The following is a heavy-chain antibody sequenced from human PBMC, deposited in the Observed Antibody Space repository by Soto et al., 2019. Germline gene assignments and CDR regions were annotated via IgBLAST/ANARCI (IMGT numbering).Heavy chain of an antibody. Sequence: QVQLVQSGAEVKKPGASVKVSCKASGYTFTSYDINWVRQATGQGLEWMGWMNPNSGNTGYAQKFXXRXTXXRNTSISTAYMELSSLRSEDTAVYYCARGVSEWGYWGQGTLVTVSS. CDR3: ARGVSEWGY. CDR1: GYTFTSYD. D-gene: IGHD2-8*01. CDR2: MNPNSGNT. J-gene: IGHJ4*02. V-gene: IGHV1-8*01.